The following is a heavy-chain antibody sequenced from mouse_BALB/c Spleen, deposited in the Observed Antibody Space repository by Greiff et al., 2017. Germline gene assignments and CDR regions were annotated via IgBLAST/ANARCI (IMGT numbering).Heavy chain of an antibody. Sequence: EVQVVESGPELVKPGASVKMSCKASGYTFTSYVMHWVKQKPGQGLEWIGYINPYNDGTKYNEKFKGKATLTLDKSSSTAYMELSSLTSEDSAVYYCARSRGIGGSPLYYAMDYWGQGTSVTVSS. CDR3: ARSRGIGGSPLYYAMDY. CDR2: INPYNDGT. CDR1: GYTFTSYV. J-gene: IGHJ4*01. V-gene: IGHV1-14*01. D-gene: IGHD6-1*01.